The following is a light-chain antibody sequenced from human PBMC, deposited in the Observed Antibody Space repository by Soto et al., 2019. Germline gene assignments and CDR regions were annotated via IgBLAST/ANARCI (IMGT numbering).Light chain of an antibody. J-gene: IGLJ1*01. CDR1: SSDVGGYNY. V-gene: IGLV2-8*01. CDR3: SSYAGSNYV. Sequence: QAALSQPTPASGSPGQSVTISCTVTSSDVGGYNYVSWYQQHPGKAPKLMIYEVSKRPSGVPDRFSGSKSGNTASLTVSGLQAEDEADYYCSSYAGSNYVFGTGTKVTVL. CDR2: EVS.